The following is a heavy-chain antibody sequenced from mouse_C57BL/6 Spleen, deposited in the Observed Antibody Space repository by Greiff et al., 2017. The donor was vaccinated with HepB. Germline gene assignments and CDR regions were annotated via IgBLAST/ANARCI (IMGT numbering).Heavy chain of an antibody. CDR1: GYSFTDYN. D-gene: IGHD1-1*01. Sequence: EVQLVESGPELVKPGASVKISCKASGYSFTDYNMNWVKQSNGKSLEWIGVINPNYGTTSYNQKFKGKATLTVDQSSSTAYMQLNSLTSEDSAVYYCASIYYYGSSSSRYFDVWGTGTTVTVSS. CDR2: INPNYGTT. J-gene: IGHJ1*03. CDR3: ASIYYYGSSSSRYFDV. V-gene: IGHV1-39*01.